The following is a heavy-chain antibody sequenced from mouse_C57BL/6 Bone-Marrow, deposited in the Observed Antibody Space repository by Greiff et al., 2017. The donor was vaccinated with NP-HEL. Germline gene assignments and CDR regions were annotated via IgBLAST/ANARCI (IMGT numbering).Heavy chain of an antibody. J-gene: IGHJ4*01. CDR2: IYPGSGST. D-gene: IGHD1-1*02. CDR3: ARSGDGSIWLFYYAMDY. V-gene: IGHV1-55*01. Sequence: VQLQQPGAELVKPGASVTMSCKASGYTFTSYWITWVKQRPGQGLEWIGDIYPGSGSTNYNEKFKSKATLTVDTSSSTAYMQLSSLTSEDSAFYYCARSGDGSIWLFYYAMDYWGQGTSVTVSS. CDR1: GYTFTSYW.